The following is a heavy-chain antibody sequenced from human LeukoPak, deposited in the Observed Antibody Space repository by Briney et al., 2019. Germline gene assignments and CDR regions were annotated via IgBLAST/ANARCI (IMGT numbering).Heavy chain of an antibody. CDR3: AKGGYSSGWYGDH. V-gene: IGHV3-9*01. J-gene: IGHJ4*02. CDR1: GFTFDDYG. Sequence: SLRPSCAASGFTFDDYGMQWVRQAPGKGLEWVSGISWNSGTVVYADSVRGRFTISRDNAKNSVYLQMNSLKAEDTALYYCAKGGYSSGWYGDHWGQGTLVTVSS. CDR2: ISWNSGTV. D-gene: IGHD6-19*01.